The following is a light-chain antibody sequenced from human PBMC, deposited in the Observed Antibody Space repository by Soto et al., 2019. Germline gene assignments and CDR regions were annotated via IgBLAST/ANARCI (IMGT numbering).Light chain of an antibody. CDR2: TVY. V-gene: IGLV2-14*03. CDR1: SSDVGGYNF. J-gene: IGLJ2*01. CDR3: NSYTGSSTLV. Sequence: QSALTQPASVSGSPGQSITISCTGTSSDVGGYNFVSWYQQHPGKAPKLMLYTVYDRPSGISHRFSGSRSGNMASLTISGLQAEDEAHDYCNSYTGSSTLVFGGGTKLTVL.